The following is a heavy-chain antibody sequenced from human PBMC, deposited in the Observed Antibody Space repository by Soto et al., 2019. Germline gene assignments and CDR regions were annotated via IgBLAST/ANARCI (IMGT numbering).Heavy chain of an antibody. CDR2: ISGSGGST. CDR1: GFTFSSYA. V-gene: IGHV3-23*01. D-gene: IGHD3-10*01. CDR3: AKDHGSGSYYTYYFDY. Sequence: EVQLLESGGGLVQPGGSLRLSCAASGFTFSSYAMSWVRQAPGKGLEWVSAISGSGGSTYYADSVKGRFTISRDNSKNTLYLKMNSLRAEDTAVYYCAKDHGSGSYYTYYFDYWGQGTLVTVAS. J-gene: IGHJ4*02.